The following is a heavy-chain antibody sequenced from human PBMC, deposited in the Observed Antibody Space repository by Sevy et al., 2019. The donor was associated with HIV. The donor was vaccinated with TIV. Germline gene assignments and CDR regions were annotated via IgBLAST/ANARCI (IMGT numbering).Heavy chain of an antibody. J-gene: IGHJ5*02. D-gene: IGHD3-16*01. CDR3: ARGGEITRGFDP. CDR2: IYHTGST. V-gene: IGHV4-4*02. Sequence: SETLSLTCAVSGGSIRSVNWWHWVRQPPGKGLEWIGEIYHTGSTNYNPSLKSRVTISVDNSKNQFSLNLRSVTAADTAVYYCARGGEITRGFDPWGQGSLVTVSS. CDR1: GGSIRSVNW.